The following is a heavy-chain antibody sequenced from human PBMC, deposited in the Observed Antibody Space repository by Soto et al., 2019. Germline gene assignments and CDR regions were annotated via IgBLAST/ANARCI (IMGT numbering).Heavy chain of an antibody. CDR3: ARDGSPLWLRNYYYGMDV. J-gene: IGHJ6*02. CDR2: IYYSGST. Sequence: TLSLTCTVSGGSISSGDYYWSWIRQPRGKGLEWIGYIYYSGSTYYNPSLKSRVTISVDTSKNQFSLKLSSVTAADTAVYYCARDGSPLWLRNYYYGMDVWGQGTTVTVSS. CDR1: GGSISSGDYY. V-gene: IGHV4-30-4*01. D-gene: IGHD5-18*01.